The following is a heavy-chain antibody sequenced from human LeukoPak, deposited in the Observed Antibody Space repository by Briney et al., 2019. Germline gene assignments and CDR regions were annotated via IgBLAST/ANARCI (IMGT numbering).Heavy chain of an antibody. J-gene: IGHJ4*02. CDR3: ARGRYHYDSSGYYPSYFDY. CDR2: INHSGST. D-gene: IGHD3-22*01. Sequence: PSETLSLTCAVYGGSFSGYYWSWIRQPPGKGLEWIGEINHSGSTNYNPSLKSRVTISVDTSKNQFSLKLSSVTAADTAVYYCARGRYHYDSSGYYPSYFDYWGQGTLVTVSS. V-gene: IGHV4-34*01. CDR1: GGSFSGYY.